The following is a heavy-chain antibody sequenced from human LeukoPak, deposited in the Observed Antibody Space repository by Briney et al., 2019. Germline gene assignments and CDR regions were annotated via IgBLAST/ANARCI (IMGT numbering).Heavy chain of an antibody. V-gene: IGHV4-39*07. CDR1: GGSISSYY. D-gene: IGHD5-18*01. Sequence: RSETLSLTCTVSGGSISSYYWSWIRQPPGKGLEWVASVYYSGSTYYNPSLKSRVTISVDTSKNQFSLKLSSVTAADTAVYYCARVRGYSYGNFDYWGQGTLVTVSS. J-gene: IGHJ4*02. CDR3: ARVRGYSYGNFDY. CDR2: VYYSGST.